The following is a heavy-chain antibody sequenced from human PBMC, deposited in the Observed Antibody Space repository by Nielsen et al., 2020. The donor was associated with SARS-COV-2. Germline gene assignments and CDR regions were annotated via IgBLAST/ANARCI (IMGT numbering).Heavy chain of an antibody. CDR1: GYTFSSYG. CDR2: FNPGSGGT. D-gene: IGHD6-19*01. V-gene: IGHV1-2*02. CDR3: ARGAQQWLADY. J-gene: IGHJ4*02. Sequence: ASVKVSCKASGYTFSSYGITWVRQDPGQGLEWMGWFNPGSGGTKYAQKFQGRVTTTRDMSVNTAYMELSGLTSDDTAVYYCARGAQQWLADYWGQGTLVTVSS.